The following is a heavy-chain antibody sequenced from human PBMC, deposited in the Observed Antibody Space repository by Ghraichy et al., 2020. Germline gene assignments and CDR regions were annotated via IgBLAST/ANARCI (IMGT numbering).Heavy chain of an antibody. J-gene: IGHJ6*03. V-gene: IGHV4-34*01. CDR2: INHSGST. CDR1: GGSFSGYY. CDR3: ARGGVGGIRNYYYYMDV. Sequence: SQTLSLTCAVYGGSFSGYYWSWIRQPPGKGLEWIGEINHSGSTNYNPSLKSRVTISVDTSKNQFSLKLSSVTAADTAVYYCARGGVGGIRNYYYYMDVWGKGTTVTVSS. D-gene: IGHD3-16*01.